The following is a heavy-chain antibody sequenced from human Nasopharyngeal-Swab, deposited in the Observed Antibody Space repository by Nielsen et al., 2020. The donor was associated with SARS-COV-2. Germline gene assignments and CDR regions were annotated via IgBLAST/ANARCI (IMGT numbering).Heavy chain of an antibody. D-gene: IGHD2-15*01. CDR1: VYTLPELS. CDR3: ATLMAGGGSLGNWFDP. CDR2: FDPEDGET. J-gene: IGHJ5*02. Sequence: AAVKVSCMLSVYTLPELSMHWVRQAPGKGLEWMGGFDPEDGETIYAQKFQGRVTMTEDTSTDTAYMELSSLRSEDTAVYYCATLMAGGGSLGNWFDPWGQGTLVTVSS. V-gene: IGHV1-24*01.